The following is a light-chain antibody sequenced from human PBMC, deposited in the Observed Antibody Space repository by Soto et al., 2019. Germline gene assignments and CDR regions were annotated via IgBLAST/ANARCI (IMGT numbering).Light chain of an antibody. CDR1: QDISNY. V-gene: IGKV1-33*01. J-gene: IGKJ1*01. Sequence: DIQMTQSPSSLSASVGDRVTITCQASQDISNYLNWYQQKPGKAPKLLIYDASNLETGVPSRFSGSGSGTDFTFTITSLQSEDSAVYYCQEYNTWPWTFGQGTKVDIK. CDR3: QEYNTWPWT. CDR2: DAS.